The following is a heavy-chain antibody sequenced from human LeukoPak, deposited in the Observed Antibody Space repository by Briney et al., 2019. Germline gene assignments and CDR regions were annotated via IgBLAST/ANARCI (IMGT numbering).Heavy chain of an antibody. J-gene: IGHJ6*04. CDR3: ARTLPSADVLRFGEVSDDGMDV. CDR1: GGSFSGYY. D-gene: IGHD3-10*01. Sequence: SETLSLTCAVYGGSFSGYYWSWIRQPPGKGLECIGEINHSGSTNYNPSLKSRVTISVDTSKNQFSLRLSSVTAADTAVYYCARTLPSADVLRFGEVSDDGMDVWGKGTTVTVSS. V-gene: IGHV4-34*01. CDR2: INHSGST.